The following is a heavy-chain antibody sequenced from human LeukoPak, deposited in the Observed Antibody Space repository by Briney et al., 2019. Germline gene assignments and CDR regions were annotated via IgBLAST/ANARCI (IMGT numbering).Heavy chain of an antibody. CDR1: GFAFETYT. Sequence: GGSLRLSCVASGFAFETYTMDWVRQAPGKGLEWVSFISSTSSDINYADSVRDRFTISRDNAKNSLFMQMDSLRVEDTAVYYCAKGLFSGYDKYLDSWGQGTLVTVSS. V-gene: IGHV3-21*04. CDR2: ISSTSSDI. D-gene: IGHD5-12*01. CDR3: AKGLFSGYDKYLDS. J-gene: IGHJ4*02.